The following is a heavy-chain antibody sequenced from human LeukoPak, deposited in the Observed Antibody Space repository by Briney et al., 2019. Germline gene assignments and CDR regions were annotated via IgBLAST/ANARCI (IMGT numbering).Heavy chain of an antibody. CDR1: GGSFSGYY. CDR2: INHSGST. D-gene: IGHD4-23*01. CDR3: ARGKPGGPDVFDI. J-gene: IGHJ3*02. Sequence: PSETLSLTCAVYGGSFSGYYWSWIRQPPGKGLEWIGEINHSGSTNYNPSLKSRVTISVDTSKNQFSLKLSSVTAADTAVYYCARGKPGGPDVFDIWGQGTMVTVSS. V-gene: IGHV4-34*01.